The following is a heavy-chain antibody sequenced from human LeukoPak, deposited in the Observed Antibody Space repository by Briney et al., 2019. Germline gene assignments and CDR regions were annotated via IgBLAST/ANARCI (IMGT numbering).Heavy chain of an antibody. CDR2: ICNSGST. J-gene: IGHJ4*02. CDR3: ARKDGDG. Sequence: PSETLSLTCTVSGVSISSYHWTWIRQPPGEGLEWIGHICNSGSTNYNPSLRGRVTISLDTSKNQVSLKLSSVTAADTAMYYCARKDGDGWGQGTLVTVSS. V-gene: IGHV4-59*01. CDR1: GVSISSYH. D-gene: IGHD5-24*01.